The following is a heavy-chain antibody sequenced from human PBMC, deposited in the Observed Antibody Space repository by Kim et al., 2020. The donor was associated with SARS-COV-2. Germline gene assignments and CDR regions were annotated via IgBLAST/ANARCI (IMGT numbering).Heavy chain of an antibody. CDR1: GFTFSGYE. Sequence: GGSLRLSCVAYGFTFSGYEMNWVRQAPGKGLEWISYITSGGTTVYYADSVKGRFSISRDNAKNSVFLQMNSLRVEDTAIYYCVRRVRGFDHWGQGTLVTVSS. V-gene: IGHV3-48*03. CDR2: ITSGGTTV. J-gene: IGHJ5*02. CDR3: VRRVRGFDH.